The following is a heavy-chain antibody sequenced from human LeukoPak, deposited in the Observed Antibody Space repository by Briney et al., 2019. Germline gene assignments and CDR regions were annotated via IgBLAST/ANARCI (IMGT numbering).Heavy chain of an antibody. Sequence: SGTLSLTCAVWIGCIKRTNWWGTLRQPPGKGLEWIAEIFHSGTINYNTSLKSRVTMSLDKSKNQFSLKLTSVTAADTAVYYCERVRDGSRFDYWGQGTLVTVSS. J-gene: IGHJ4*02. V-gene: IGHV4-4*02. D-gene: IGHD1-26*01. CDR2: IFHSGTI. CDR1: IGCIKRTNW. CDR3: ERVRDGSRFDY.